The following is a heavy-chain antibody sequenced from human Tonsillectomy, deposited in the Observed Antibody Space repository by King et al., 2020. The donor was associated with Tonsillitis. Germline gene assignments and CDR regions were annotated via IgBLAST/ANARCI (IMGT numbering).Heavy chain of an antibody. CDR1: GGSMSTISYC. CDR3: ARHVLDVVLVPPANFFDY. V-gene: IGHV4-39*01. J-gene: IGHJ4*02. D-gene: IGHD2-2*03. Sequence: QLQESGPGLVKPSETLSLTCTVSGGSMSTISYCWGWIRQPPGKGLEWIGTFCYSGNTYYKPSLKSRVTMSVDTSKNQFSLRLSSVTAADTAVYYCARHVLDVVLVPPANFFDYWGQGNVVIVSS. CDR2: FCYSGNT.